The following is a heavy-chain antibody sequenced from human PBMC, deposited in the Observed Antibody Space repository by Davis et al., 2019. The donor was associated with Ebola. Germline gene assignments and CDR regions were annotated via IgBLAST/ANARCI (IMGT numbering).Heavy chain of an antibody. V-gene: IGHV4-30-2*01. CDR1: GGSISSGGYS. J-gene: IGHJ5*02. CDR3: ARGGGNWFDP. CDR2: IYHSGST. Sequence: SETLSLTCAVSGGSISSGGYSWSWIRQPPGKGLEWIGYIYHSGSTYYNPSLKSRVTISVDRSKNQFSLKLSSVTAADTAVYYCARGGGNWFDPWGQGTLVTVSS.